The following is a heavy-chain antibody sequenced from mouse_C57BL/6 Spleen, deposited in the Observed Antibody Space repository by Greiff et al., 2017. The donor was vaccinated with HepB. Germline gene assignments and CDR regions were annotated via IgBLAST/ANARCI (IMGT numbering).Heavy chain of an antibody. V-gene: IGHV1-81*01. CDR3: ARQDSSDYYAMDY. J-gene: IGHJ4*01. CDR2: IYPRSGNT. D-gene: IGHD3-2*02. Sequence: QVQLQQSGAELARPGASVKLSCKASGYNIKSYGISWVKQRTGQGLEWIGEIYPRSGNTYYNEKFKGKATLTADKSSSTAYMELRSLTSEDSAVYFCARQDSSDYYAMDYWGQGTSVTVSS. CDR1: GYNIKSYG.